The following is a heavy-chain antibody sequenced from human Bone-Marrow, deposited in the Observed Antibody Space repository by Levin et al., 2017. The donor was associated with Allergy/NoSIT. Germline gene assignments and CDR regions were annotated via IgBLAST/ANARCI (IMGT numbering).Heavy chain of an antibody. J-gene: IGHJ6*02. D-gene: IGHD2-15*01. Sequence: PGGSLRLSCAASGFNFTNSWMSWVRQAPGKGLEWVGRITSRNDGGPTDYAAPVKVSFIISKDVSKNTLYLQMNSLKTQDTAEYYCSTEGGHCSGGSCYLLPFYYGMDVWGQGTTVTVSS. CDR2: ITSRNDGGPT. V-gene: IGHV3-15*01. CDR3: STEGGHCSGGSCYLLPFYYGMDV. CDR1: GFNFTNSW.